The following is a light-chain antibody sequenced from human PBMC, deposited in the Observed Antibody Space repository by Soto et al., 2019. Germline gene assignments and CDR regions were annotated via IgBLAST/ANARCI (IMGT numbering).Light chain of an antibody. J-gene: IGLJ1*01. V-gene: IGLV2-8*01. Sequence: QSALTQPPSASGSPGQSVTISCTGTSSDIGGYNYVSWYQHHPGKAPKLIIWEVSKRPSGVPDRFSGSKSGNTASLTVSGRQAEDEAYYYSSSCPGNTDPYVFRTGTKVNFL. CDR1: SSDIGGYNY. CDR2: EVS. CDR3: SSCPGNTDPYV.